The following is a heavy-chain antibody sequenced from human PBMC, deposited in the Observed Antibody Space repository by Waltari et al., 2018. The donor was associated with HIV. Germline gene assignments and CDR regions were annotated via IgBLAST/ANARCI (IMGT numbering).Heavy chain of an antibody. CDR1: GGSIRRSTW. Sequence: QVQLQESGPGLVKPSGTLSLTCAVSGGSIRRSTWWRWVRQPPGKGLEGIGEIYHRGHTNDNPSRKSRCTIAVDKSKNQFSLKLSSVTAADTAVYYCARIGEWELQFDYWGQGTLVTVSS. J-gene: IGHJ4*02. CDR2: IYHRGHT. CDR3: ARIGEWELQFDY. V-gene: IGHV4-4*02. D-gene: IGHD1-26*01.